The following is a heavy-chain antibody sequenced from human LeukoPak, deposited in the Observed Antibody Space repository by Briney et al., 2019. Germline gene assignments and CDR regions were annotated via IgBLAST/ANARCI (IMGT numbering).Heavy chain of an antibody. CDR2: IIPILGIA. V-gene: IGHV1-69*04. CDR1: GGTFSSYA. J-gene: IGHJ4*02. D-gene: IGHD3-22*01. CDR3: ARWSPHDSSLDY. Sequence: SVKVSCKASGGTFSSYAISWVRPAPGQGLEWMGRIIPILGIANYAQKFQGRVTITADKSTSTAYMELSSLRSEDTAVYYCARWSPHDSSLDYWGQGTLVTVSS.